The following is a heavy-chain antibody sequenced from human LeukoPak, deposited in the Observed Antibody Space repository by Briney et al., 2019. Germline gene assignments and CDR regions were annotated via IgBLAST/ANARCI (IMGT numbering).Heavy chain of an antibody. V-gene: IGHV4-59*01. D-gene: IGHD3-3*01. J-gene: IGHJ2*01. CDR2: IYYSGST. CDR1: GFTFSSYA. CDR3: ASLITIFNHWYFDL. Sequence: PGGSLRLSCAASGFTFSSYAMSWIRQPPGKGLEWIGYIYYSGSTNYNPSLKSRVTISVDTSKNQFSLKLRSVTAADTAVYYCASLITIFNHWYFDLWGRGTLVTVSS.